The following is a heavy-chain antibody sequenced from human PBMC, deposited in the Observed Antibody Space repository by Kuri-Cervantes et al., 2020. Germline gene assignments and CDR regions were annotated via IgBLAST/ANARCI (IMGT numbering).Heavy chain of an antibody. V-gene: IGHV3-9*01. CDR1: GFTFDDYA. CDR2: ISWNSGSI. J-gene: IGHJ4*02. D-gene: IGHD5-12*01. Sequence: GGSLRLSCAASGFTFDDYAMHWVRQAPGKGLEWVSGISWNSGSIGYADSVKGRFTISRDNAKNSLYLHMNSLRREDTALYYCAVAGYSAYEDFDYWGQGILVTVSS. CDR3: AVAGYSAYEDFDY.